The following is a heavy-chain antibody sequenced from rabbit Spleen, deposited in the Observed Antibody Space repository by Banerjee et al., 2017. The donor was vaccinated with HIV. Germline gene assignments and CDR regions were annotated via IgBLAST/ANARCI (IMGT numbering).Heavy chain of an antibody. CDR1: GFTLSRYY. CDR3: ARDVSGIGGLQFEL. J-gene: IGHJ4*01. Sequence: QLEESAGGLVQPGGSLKLSCKASGFTLSRYYMNWVRQAPGKGLEWIGYIDPVFGVAYYANWVNGRFSISRENAQNTVFLQMTSLTAADTATYFCARDVSGIGGLQFELWGPGTLVTVS. D-gene: IGHD1-1*01. V-gene: IGHV1S7*01. CDR2: IDPVFGVA.